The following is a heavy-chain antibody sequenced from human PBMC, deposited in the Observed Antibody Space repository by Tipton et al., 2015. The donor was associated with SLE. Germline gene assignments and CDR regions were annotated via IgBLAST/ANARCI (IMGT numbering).Heavy chain of an antibody. CDR2: IYHSGSI. CDR3: ALSTRTAQGVPHY. CDR1: GYSISSGYC. D-gene: IGHD3-10*01. V-gene: IGHV4-38-2*01. J-gene: IGHJ4*02. Sequence: TLSLTCAVSGYSISSGYCWGWIRQPPGKGREWIGSIYHSGSIYYNPSLKSRVTISVDTSKNQFSLKLSSVTAADTAVYYCALSTRTAQGVPHYWGQGTLVSVSS.